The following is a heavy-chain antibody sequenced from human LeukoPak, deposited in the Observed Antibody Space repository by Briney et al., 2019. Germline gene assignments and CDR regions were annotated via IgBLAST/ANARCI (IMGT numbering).Heavy chain of an antibody. CDR1: GGSISGSSYY. CDR3: ARGSTIKSNWFDP. V-gene: IGHV4-39*07. D-gene: IGHD5-24*01. Sequence: SETLSLTCTVSGGSISGSSYYWGWIRQPPGKGLEWIGSIYYSGSTNYNPSLKSRVTISVDTSKNQFSLKLSSVTAADTAVYYCARGSTIKSNWFDPWGQGTLVTVSS. CDR2: IYYSGST. J-gene: IGHJ5*02.